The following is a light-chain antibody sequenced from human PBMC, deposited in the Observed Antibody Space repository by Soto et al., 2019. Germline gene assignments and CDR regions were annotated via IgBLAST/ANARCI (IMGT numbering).Light chain of an antibody. CDR3: AAWDDSLNGL. CDR1: SSNIGSNT. CDR2: SNN. Sequence: QSVLTQPPSASGTPGQRVTISCSGSSSNIGSNTVNWYQQPPGTAPKLLIYSNNQRPSGVPDRFSGSKSGTSASLAISGLQSEDEADYYCAAWDDSLNGLFGTGTKLTVL. V-gene: IGLV1-44*01. J-gene: IGLJ1*01.